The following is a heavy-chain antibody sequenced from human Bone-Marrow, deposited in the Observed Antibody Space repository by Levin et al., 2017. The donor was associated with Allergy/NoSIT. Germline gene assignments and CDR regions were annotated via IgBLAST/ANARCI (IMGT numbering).Heavy chain of an antibody. CDR1: GFSLSTSGVG. CDR3: ARGSSSWYGAPGWFDP. Sequence: SGPTLVKPTQTLTLICTFSGFSLSTSGVGVGWIRQPPGKALEWLALIYWDDDKRYSPSLKSRLTIIKDTSKNQVVLTVTNMDPVDTATYYCARGSSSWYGAPGWFDPWGQGTLVTVSS. D-gene: IGHD6-13*01. V-gene: IGHV2-5*02. CDR2: IYWDDDK. J-gene: IGHJ5*02.